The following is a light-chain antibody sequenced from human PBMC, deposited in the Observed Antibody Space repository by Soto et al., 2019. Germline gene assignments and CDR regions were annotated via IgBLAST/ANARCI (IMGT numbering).Light chain of an antibody. CDR3: KQYNNWPPFT. J-gene: IGKJ3*01. CDR1: QSVSSS. CDR2: GAS. Sequence: DIVMTQSPATLYVSPGERVTLSCRASQSVSSSLAWYQQKPGQAPRHLIYGASTKATGIPARFSGSGSGTEFTLTISSLQSEDFAVYYCKQYNNWPPFTFGPGTKVDIK. V-gene: IGKV3-15*01.